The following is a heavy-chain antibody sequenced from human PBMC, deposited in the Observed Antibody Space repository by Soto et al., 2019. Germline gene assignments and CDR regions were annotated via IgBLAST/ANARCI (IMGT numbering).Heavy chain of an antibody. Sequence: VQLVESGGGLVQPGGSLRLSCAASGFTFSSFWMHWVRQAPGKGLVWVARVLGDGSSTNYADSVKGRFTISRDNAKNTVYLQMNSLRVEDTAVYYCARDPLTYYMDVWGNGTTVTVSS. V-gene: IGHV3-74*01. CDR1: GFTFSSFW. J-gene: IGHJ6*03. CDR3: ARDPLTYYMDV. CDR2: VLGDGSST.